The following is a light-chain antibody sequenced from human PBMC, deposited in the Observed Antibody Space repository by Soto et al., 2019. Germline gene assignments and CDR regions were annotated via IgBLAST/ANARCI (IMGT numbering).Light chain of an antibody. CDR1: QSVSSSY. J-gene: IGKJ4*01. Sequence: EIVLTQSPGTLSLSPGERATLSCRASQSVSSSYLAWYQQKPGQAPRLLIYCASSRATGIPDRFSGSGSGTDFPLTISRLEPEDFAVDYCQQYFSSPLLTFGGGTKVEIK. V-gene: IGKV3-20*01. CDR3: QQYFSSPLLT. CDR2: CAS.